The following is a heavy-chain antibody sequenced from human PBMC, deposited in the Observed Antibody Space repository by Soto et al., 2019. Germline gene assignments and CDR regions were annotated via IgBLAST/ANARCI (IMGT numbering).Heavy chain of an antibody. Sequence: GGSLRLSCTASGFTFGDYAMSWFRQAPGKGLEWVGFIRSKAYGGTTEYAASVKGRFTISRDDSKSIAYLQMNSLKTEDTAVYYCTRPAPAVDYDYYFDYWGQGTLVTVSS. CDR2: IRSKAYGGTT. V-gene: IGHV3-49*03. J-gene: IGHJ4*02. CDR3: TRPAPAVDYDYYFDY. CDR1: GFTFGDYA. D-gene: IGHD3-22*01.